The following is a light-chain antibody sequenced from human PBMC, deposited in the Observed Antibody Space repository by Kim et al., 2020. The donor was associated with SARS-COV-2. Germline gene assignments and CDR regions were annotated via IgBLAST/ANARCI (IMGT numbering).Light chain of an antibody. CDR1: SSDVGHYTY. CDR3: SSFAGSKNFVV. V-gene: IGLV2-8*01. J-gene: IGLJ2*01. Sequence: QSALTQPPSASGSPGQSVTISCTGTSSDVGHYTYVSWYQQYPGKAPKLIIYEVTKRPSGVPDRFSGSKSGNTASLSVSGLQTEDEADYFCSSFAGSKNFVVFAGGTQLTVL. CDR2: EVT.